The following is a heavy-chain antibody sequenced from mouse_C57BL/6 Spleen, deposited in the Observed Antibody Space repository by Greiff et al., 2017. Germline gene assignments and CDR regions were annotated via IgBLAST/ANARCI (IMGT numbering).Heavy chain of an antibody. CDR3: ARSTTVVEGAMDY. V-gene: IGHV5-17*01. D-gene: IGHD1-1*01. J-gene: IGHJ4*01. Sequence: EVQGVESGGGLVKPGGSLTLSCAASGFTFSDYGMHWVRQAPEKGLEWVAYISSGSSTIYYADTVKGRCTISRDNAKNTLFLQMTSLRSEYTAMYYCARSTTVVEGAMDYWGQGTSVTVSS. CDR2: ISSGSSTI. CDR1: GFTFSDYG.